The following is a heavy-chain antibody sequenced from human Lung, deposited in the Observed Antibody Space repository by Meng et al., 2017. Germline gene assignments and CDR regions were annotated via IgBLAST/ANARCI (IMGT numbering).Heavy chain of an antibody. CDR2: INHSGST. J-gene: IGHJ4*02. CDR1: GGSFIDYY. Sequence: VHLNRWVSGLLKPSVTRSLTCVVSGGSFIDYYWRWIRQPPGKGLEWIGEINHSGSTNYNPSLESRATISVDTSQNNLSLKLSSVTAADSAVYYCARGPTTMAHDFDYWGQGTLVTVSS. CDR3: ARGPTTMAHDFDY. V-gene: IGHV4-34*01. D-gene: IGHD4-11*01.